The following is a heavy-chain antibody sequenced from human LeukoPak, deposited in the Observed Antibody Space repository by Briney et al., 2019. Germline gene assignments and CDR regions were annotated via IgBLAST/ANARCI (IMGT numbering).Heavy chain of an antibody. CDR3: ARDRDILTGLDAFDI. D-gene: IGHD3-9*01. J-gene: IGHJ3*02. CDR1: GFTFSSYS. Sequence: GGSLRLSCAASGFTFSSYSMNWVSQAPGKGLEWGSSISSSSSYIYYADSVKGRFTISRDNAKNSLYLQMNSLRAEDTAVYYCARDRDILTGLDAFDIWGQGTMVTVSS. V-gene: IGHV3-21*01. CDR2: ISSSSSYI.